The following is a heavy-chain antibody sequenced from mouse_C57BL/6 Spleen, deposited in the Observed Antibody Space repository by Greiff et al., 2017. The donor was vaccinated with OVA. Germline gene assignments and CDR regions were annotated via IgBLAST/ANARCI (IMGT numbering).Heavy chain of an antibody. CDR3: TRPITTVQFAY. CDR1: GFTFSDAW. J-gene: IGHJ3*01. V-gene: IGHV6-6*01. CDR2: IRNKANNHAT. D-gene: IGHD1-1*01. Sequence: EVQLVESGGGLVQPGGSMKLSCAASGFTFSDAWMDWVRQSPEKGLEWVAEIRNKANNHATYYAESVKGRFTISRDDSKSNVYLQMNSLRAEDTGIYYCTRPITTVQFAYWGQGTLVTVSA.